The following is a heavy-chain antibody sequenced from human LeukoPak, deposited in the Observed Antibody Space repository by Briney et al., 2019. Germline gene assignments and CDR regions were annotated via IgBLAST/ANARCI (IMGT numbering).Heavy chain of an antibody. J-gene: IGHJ5*02. CDR2: INPNSGGT. D-gene: IGHD6-13*01. CDR1: GYTFTGYY. V-gene: IGHV1-2*06. Sequence: GASVKVSCKASGYTFTGYYMHRVRQAPGQGREWMGRINPNSGGTNYAQKFQGRVTMTRDTSMSTAYMELSRLRSDDTAVYYCARAKEYSRSWYVWFDPWGQGTLVTLSS. CDR3: ARAKEYSRSWYVWFDP.